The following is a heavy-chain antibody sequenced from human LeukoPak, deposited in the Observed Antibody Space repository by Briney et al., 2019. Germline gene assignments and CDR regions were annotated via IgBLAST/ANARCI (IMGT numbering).Heavy chain of an antibody. CDR1: GGSISRGDYY. J-gene: IGHJ4*02. CDR2: IYYSGST. Sequence: PSETLSLTCTVSGGSISRGDYYWSSIRQPPGKGLEWIGYIYYSGSTDYNPSLKSRVTISVDTSKNQFSLKLSSVTAADTAVYYCARGKSKFDYWGQGTLVTVSS. CDR3: ARGKSKFDY. V-gene: IGHV4-30-4*01.